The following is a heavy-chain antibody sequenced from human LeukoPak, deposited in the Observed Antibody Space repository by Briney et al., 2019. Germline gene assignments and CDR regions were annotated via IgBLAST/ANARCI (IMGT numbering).Heavy chain of an antibody. J-gene: IGHJ4*02. D-gene: IGHD1-26*01. Sequence: GGSLRLSCATSGFTFHDYAMHWVRQAPGKGLEWVSYISSSGTTIYYADSVKGRFTISRDNAKNSLFLQVNSLRAEDTAVYYCARSSGTYHFDYWGQGTLVTVSS. CDR3: ARSSGTYHFDY. CDR2: ISSSGTTI. V-gene: IGHV3-48*03. CDR1: GFTFHDYA.